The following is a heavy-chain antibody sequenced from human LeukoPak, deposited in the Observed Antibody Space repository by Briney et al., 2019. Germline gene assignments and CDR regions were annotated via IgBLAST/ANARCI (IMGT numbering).Heavy chain of an antibody. J-gene: IGHJ5*02. Sequence: SVKVSCKASGGTFSSYAISWVRQAPGQGLEWMGRIIPILGIANYAQKFQGRVTITADKSTSTAYMELSSLRSEDTAVYYCARGGIAAAGTGRWFDPWGQGTLVTVSS. CDR3: ARGGIAAAGTGRWFDP. CDR1: GGTFSSYA. V-gene: IGHV1-69*04. D-gene: IGHD6-13*01. CDR2: IIPILGIA.